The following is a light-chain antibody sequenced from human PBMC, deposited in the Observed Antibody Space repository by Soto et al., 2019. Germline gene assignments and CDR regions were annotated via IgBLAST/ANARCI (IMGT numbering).Light chain of an antibody. CDR1: QKINNF. V-gene: IGKV1-33*01. CDR2: DAA. CDR3: QHYDNLPLT. J-gene: IGKJ4*01. Sequence: DIQLTQSPSSLSASVGDSVTITCRASQKINNFLNWYQQKPGKAPKVLIFDAASLETGVPSRFSGSGYGTDFSLTINSLQPEDVATYYCQHYDNLPLTFGGGTKVDIK.